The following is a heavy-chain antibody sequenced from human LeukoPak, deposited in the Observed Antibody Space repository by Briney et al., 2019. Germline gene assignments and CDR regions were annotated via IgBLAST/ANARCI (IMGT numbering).Heavy chain of an antibody. V-gene: IGHV3-21*01. D-gene: IGHD3-16*01. J-gene: IGHJ1*01. Sequence: PGGSLRLSCSASGFIFSDYDMNWVRQAPGKGLEWVSAISGRSSHVYYGESVKGRFTISRDNAKNSLYLQLDSLGVEDTAVYYCGRAFPPLRTSSAGDLWGQGTLVTVSS. CDR2: ISGRSSHV. CDR3: GRAFPPLRTSSAGDL. CDR1: GFIFSDYD.